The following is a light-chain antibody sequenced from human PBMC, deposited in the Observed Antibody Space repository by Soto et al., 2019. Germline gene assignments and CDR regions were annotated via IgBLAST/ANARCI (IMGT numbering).Light chain of an antibody. CDR1: SSDIGHYDY. Sequence: QSVLTQPASVSGSPGQAIAISCTGTSSDIGHYDYVSWYQQHPGKAPKLMIYHVTYRPSGVSNRYSGSKSGNSASLTISGLQADDEADYYCCSLTTSHTYVFGSGTKVTVL. V-gene: IGLV2-14*03. J-gene: IGLJ1*01. CDR2: HVT. CDR3: CSLTTSHTYV.